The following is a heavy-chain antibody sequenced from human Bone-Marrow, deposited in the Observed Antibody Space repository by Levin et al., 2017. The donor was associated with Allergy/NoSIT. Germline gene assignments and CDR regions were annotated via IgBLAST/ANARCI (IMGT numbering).Heavy chain of an antibody. CDR3: TSPMIILGSGVGY. CDR2: MYSGGST. Sequence: GGSLRLSCAASGFTVSSNYMSWVRQAPGKGLEWVSVMYSGGSTYYADSVKDRFTISRDNSKNTLYLQMNSLRAEDTAVYYCTSPMIILGSGVGYWGQGTLVTVSS. CDR1: GFTVSSNY. V-gene: IGHV3-66*01. J-gene: IGHJ4*02. D-gene: IGHD3-22*01.